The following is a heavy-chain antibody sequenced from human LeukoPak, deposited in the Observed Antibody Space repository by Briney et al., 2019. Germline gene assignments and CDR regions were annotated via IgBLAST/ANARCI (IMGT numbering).Heavy chain of an antibody. CDR3: AKAGIAAAGRFDY. CDR2: ISGSGGST. CDR1: GFTFSSYG. D-gene: IGHD6-13*01. V-gene: IGHV3-23*01. J-gene: IGHJ4*02. Sequence: PGRSLRLSCAASGFTFSSYGMSWVRQAPGKGLEWVSAISGSGGSTYYADSVKGRFTISRDNSKNTLYLQMNSLRAEDTAVYYCAKAGIAAAGRFDYWGQGTLVTVSS.